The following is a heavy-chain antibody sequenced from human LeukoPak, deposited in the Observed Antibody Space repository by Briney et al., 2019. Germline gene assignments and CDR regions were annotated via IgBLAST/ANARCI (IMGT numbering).Heavy chain of an antibody. CDR1: GGSFSGYY. D-gene: IGHD1-26*01. J-gene: IGHJ4*02. CDR3: ARGALVGATILYYFDY. Sequence: SETLSLTCAVYGGSFSGYYWSWIRQPPGKGLEWIGEINHSGSTNYNPSLKSRVTISVDTSKNQFSLKLSSVTAADTAVYYCARGALVGATILYYFDYWGQGTLVTVSS. V-gene: IGHV4-34*01. CDR2: INHSGST.